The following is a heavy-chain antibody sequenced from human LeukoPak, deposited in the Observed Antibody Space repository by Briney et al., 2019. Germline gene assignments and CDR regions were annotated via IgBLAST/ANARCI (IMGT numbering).Heavy chain of an antibody. V-gene: IGHV3-7*01. J-gene: IGHJ4*02. CDR2: IKYDESEK. Sequence: QTGGSLRLSCAASGFTFSSYAMSWVRQAPGKGLEWVASIKYDESEKHYVDSVKGRFTVSRDNAKNSLHLQMNNLRAEDTAVYFCARITTNGYFEYWGQGTLVTVSS. CDR1: GFTFSSYA. CDR3: ARITTNGYFEY. D-gene: IGHD1-1*01.